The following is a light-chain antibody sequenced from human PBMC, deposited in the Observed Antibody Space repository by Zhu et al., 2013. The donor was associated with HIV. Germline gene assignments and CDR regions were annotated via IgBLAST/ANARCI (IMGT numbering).Light chain of an antibody. CDR3: QQYNSYPRT. CDR2: AAS. CDR1: QSISTY. Sequence: DIQMTQSPSSLSASVGDRVTITCRASQSISTYLNWYQQKPGKAPKFLIYAASSLQSGVPSRFSGSGSGTEFTLTITSLQPEDFATYYCQQYNSYPRTFGQGPRWK. V-gene: IGKV1-39*01. J-gene: IGKJ1*01.